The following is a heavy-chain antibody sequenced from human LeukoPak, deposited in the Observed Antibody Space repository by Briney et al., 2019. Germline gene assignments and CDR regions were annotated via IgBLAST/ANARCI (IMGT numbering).Heavy chain of an antibody. CDR2: INPNSGVT. CDR3: ARDGGFDY. CDR1: GYIFTDYY. D-gene: IGHD3-16*01. Sequence: ASVKVSCKASGYIFTDYYMHWVRQAPGQGLEWMGWINPNSGVTNYAQKLQGRVTMTRDTSISTVYMELTGLRSDDTAVYYCARDGGFDYWGQGTLVTVSS. J-gene: IGHJ4*02. V-gene: IGHV1-2*02.